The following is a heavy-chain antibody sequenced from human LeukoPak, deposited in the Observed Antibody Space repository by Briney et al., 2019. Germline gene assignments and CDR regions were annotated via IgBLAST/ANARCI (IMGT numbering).Heavy chain of an antibody. J-gene: IGHJ6*03. CDR3: ARAAIVVVPAAILAREHYYMDV. Sequence: PSETLSLTCTVSGGSISSGSYYWSWIRQSAGKGLEWIGRIYTSGSTNYNPSLKSRVTISVDTSKNQFSLKLSSVTAADTAVYYCARAAIVVVPAAILAREHYYMDVWGKGTTVTVSS. CDR1: GGSISSGSYY. V-gene: IGHV4-61*02. CDR2: IYTSGST. D-gene: IGHD2-2*02.